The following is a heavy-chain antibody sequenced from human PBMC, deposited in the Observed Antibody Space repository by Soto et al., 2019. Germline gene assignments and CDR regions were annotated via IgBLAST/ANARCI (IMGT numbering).Heavy chain of an antibody. CDR2: ISYDGSNK. J-gene: IGHJ3*02. CDR1: GFTFSSYA. Sequence: QVQLVESGGGVVQPGRSLRLSCAASGFTFSSYAMNWVRQAPGKGLEWVAVISYDGSNKYYADSVKGRFTISRDNSKNTLYLQMNNLRAEDTDVYYCAIYVLDAFEILGQGTMVTLSS. CDR3: AIYVLDAFEI. D-gene: IGHD2-15*01. V-gene: IGHV3-30-3*01.